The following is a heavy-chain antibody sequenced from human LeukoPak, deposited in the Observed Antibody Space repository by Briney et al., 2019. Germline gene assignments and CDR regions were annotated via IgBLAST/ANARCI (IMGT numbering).Heavy chain of an antibody. J-gene: IGHJ5*02. D-gene: IGHD3-10*01. Sequence: PGGSLRLSCAASGFTFSNAWMSWVRQAPGKGLEWVGRIKSKTDGGTTDYAAPVKGRFTISRDDSKNTLYLQMNSLRTEDTAVYYCTTDGSYGSGSHYNVGSPWGQGTLVTVSS. CDR3: TTDGSYGSGSHYNVGSP. V-gene: IGHV3-15*01. CDR1: GFTFSNAW. CDR2: IKSKTDGGTT.